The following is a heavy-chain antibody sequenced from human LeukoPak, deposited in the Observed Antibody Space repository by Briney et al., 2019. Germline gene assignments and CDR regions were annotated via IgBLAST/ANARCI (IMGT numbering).Heavy chain of an antibody. CDR2: IYSGGST. D-gene: IGHD3-10*01. Sequence: PGGSLRLSCAASGFTLSSNYMNWVRQAPGKGLEWVSVIYSGGSTYYADSVKGRFTISRDNAKNSLYLQMNSLRGEDTAVYYCARGDAWFGEFLSFDYWGQGTLVTVSS. CDR3: ARGDAWFGEFLSFDY. V-gene: IGHV3-66*01. J-gene: IGHJ4*02. CDR1: GFTLSSNY.